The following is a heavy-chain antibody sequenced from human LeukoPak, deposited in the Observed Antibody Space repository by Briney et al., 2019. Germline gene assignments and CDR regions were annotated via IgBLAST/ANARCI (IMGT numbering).Heavy chain of an antibody. J-gene: IGHJ4*02. CDR1: GYTFTSYG. CDR3: ARVLLGIGVAGTRRGRYFDY. D-gene: IGHD6-19*01. CDR2: ISAYDGNT. Sequence: ASVKVSCKASGYTFTSYGISWVRQAPGQGLEWMGWISAYDGNTNYAQKLQGRVTMTTDTSTSTAYMELRSPRSDDTAVYYCARVLLGIGVAGTRRGRYFDYWGQGTLVTVSS. V-gene: IGHV1-18*01.